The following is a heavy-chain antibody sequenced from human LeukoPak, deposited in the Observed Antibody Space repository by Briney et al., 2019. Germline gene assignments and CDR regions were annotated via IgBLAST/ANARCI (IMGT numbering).Heavy chain of an antibody. CDR2: FYSDALDGIT. J-gene: IGHJ4*02. V-gene: IGHV3-53*01. CDR3: AREIGGGHHYFEH. D-gene: IGHD1-26*01. Sequence: GGSLRLSCAASGFTFSTYNMNWVRQAPGKGLEWVSNFYSDALDGITNYADSVKGRFTISRDNSQNTLYLQMNSLRVEDTATYYCAREIGGGHHYFEHWGQGTVVTVSS. CDR1: GFTFSTYN.